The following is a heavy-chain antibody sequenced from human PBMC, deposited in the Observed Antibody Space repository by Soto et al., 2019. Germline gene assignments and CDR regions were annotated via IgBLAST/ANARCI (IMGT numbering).Heavy chain of an antibody. CDR1: GFTFSSYA. CDR3: AKENGYSSSWFEFDY. D-gene: IGHD6-13*01. V-gene: IGHV3-23*01. Sequence: EVQLLESGGGLVQPGGSLRLSCAASGFTFSSYAMSWVRQAPGKGLEWVSAISGSGGSTYYADSVKGRFTTSRDNSKNTLYMQMNSLRAEDTAVYYCAKENGYSSSWFEFDYWGQGTLVTVSS. CDR2: ISGSGGST. J-gene: IGHJ4*02.